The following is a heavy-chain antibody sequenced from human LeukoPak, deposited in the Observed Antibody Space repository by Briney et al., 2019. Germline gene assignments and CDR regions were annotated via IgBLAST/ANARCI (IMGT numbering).Heavy chain of an antibody. CDR2: ISGSGGST. Sequence: GGSLRLSCAASGFSISSYAMSWVRQAPGKGLEWVSTISGSGGSTYYAESVKGRFTISRDNSKNTLFVQMNSLRAEDTAVYYCAKGLAFLDAFDIWGQGTMLTVSS. D-gene: IGHD3-3*01. CDR1: GFSISSYA. V-gene: IGHV3-23*01. CDR3: AKGLAFLDAFDI. J-gene: IGHJ3*02.